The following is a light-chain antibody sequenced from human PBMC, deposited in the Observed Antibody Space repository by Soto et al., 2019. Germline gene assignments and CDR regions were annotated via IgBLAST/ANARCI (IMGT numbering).Light chain of an antibody. CDR2: AAS. Sequence: DIQMTQSPSSVSASVGDRVTITCRASQGISSRLAWYQQKPGKAPNLLIYAASSLQSGVPSRFSGSGSETEFTRTIGSLQPEDFATYYCQQSNSFPLTFGGGTQVEIK. CDR3: QQSNSFPLT. CDR1: QGISSR. V-gene: IGKV1-12*01. J-gene: IGKJ4*01.